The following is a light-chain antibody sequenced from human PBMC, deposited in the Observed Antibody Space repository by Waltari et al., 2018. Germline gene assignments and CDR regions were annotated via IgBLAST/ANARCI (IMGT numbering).Light chain of an antibody. Sequence: IVLTQSPGTLSLSPGERATLSCRASQIVVRTLAWYPQKPGQAPRLLIYGASSRATDLPDRFSGSGSGTDFSLTINRLEPEDFAVYFCQHYVRLPATFGQGTKVEIK. CDR2: GAS. CDR3: QHYVRLPAT. J-gene: IGKJ1*01. V-gene: IGKV3-20*01. CDR1: QIVVRT.